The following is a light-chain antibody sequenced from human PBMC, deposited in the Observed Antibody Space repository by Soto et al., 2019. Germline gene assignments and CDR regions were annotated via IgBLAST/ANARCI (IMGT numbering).Light chain of an antibody. Sequence: QSVLTQPACVSGFRGPLITISCTGTSSDVGGYNYVSWYQQHPGKAPKLMIYAVSDRPPGASNRFSGSNSGHTASLTISGVQAEAEADYSSNSYTSSPTLVLGTRTKATGL. CDR3: NSYTSSPTLV. CDR2: AVS. J-gene: IGLJ1*01. V-gene: IGLV2-14*01. CDR1: SSDVGGYNY.